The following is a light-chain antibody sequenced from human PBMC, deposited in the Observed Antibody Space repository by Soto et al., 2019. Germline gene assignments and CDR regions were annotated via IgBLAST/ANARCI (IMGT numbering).Light chain of an antibody. CDR2: AAS. CDR1: QGIRSY. CDR3: QQLHDHPIT. Sequence: IQLTQSPSSLSASVGDTVTITCRASQGIRSYLARYQQKPGKAPNLLIYAASTLHSGVPSRFSGSGSGTDFTLTINNLQPEDIATYYCQQLHDHPITFGQGTRLE. J-gene: IGKJ5*01. V-gene: IGKV1-9*01.